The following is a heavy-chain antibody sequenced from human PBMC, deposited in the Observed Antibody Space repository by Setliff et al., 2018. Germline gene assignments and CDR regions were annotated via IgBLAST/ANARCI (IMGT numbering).Heavy chain of an antibody. CDR2: IRQDGTNK. J-gene: IGHJ3*01. CDR3: AKHVLSSGWPNDAFDF. V-gene: IGHV3-7*03. Sequence: PGGSLRLSCVASGFIISDYWMTWVRQAPGKGLEWVADIRQDGTNKYSVDSVKGRFTISRDNAKKSLYLQMNSLRAEDAAVYYCAKHVLSSGWPNDAFDFWGQGTMVTVSS. D-gene: IGHD6-25*01. CDR1: GFIISDYW.